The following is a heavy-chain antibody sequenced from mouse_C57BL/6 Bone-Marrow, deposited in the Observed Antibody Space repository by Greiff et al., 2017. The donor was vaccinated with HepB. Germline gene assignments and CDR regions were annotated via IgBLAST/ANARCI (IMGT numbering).Heavy chain of an antibody. Sequence: EADGVDFSRYWMSWVRRAPGKGLEWIGEINPDSSTINYAPTRTEKFIISRANAKNTLYLQMSKVRSEYNALYYCARPRVTHYYAMDYWGKGTSVTVSS. CDR3: ARPRVTHYYAMDY. V-gene: IGHV4-1*01. J-gene: IGHJ4*01. CDR1: GVDFSRYW. D-gene: IGHD2-5*01. CDR2: INPDSSTI.